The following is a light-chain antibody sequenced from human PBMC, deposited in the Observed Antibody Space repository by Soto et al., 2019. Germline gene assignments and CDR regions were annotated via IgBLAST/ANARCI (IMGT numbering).Light chain of an antibody. V-gene: IGKV3-20*01. CDR1: QSVGSNY. Sequence: EIVLTQSPGTLSLSPGERATLSCRASQSVGSNYLAWYQQRPGQAPRLLIYGGSYRATGIPDRFSGSASGTDFTLTISRLEPGDFAVYYCQQYGSSPQTFGQGTKVEIK. CDR3: QQYGSSPQT. CDR2: GGS. J-gene: IGKJ1*01.